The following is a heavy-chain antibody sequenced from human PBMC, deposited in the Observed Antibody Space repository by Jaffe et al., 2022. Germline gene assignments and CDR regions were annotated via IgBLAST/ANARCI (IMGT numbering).Heavy chain of an antibody. Sequence: QVQLQESGPGLVKPSQTLSLTCTVSGGSISSGSYYWSWIRQPAGKGLEWIGRIYTSGSTNYNPSLKSRVTISVDTSKNQFSLKLSSVTAADTAVYYCASGYSSGWYSHWAFDYWGQGTLVTVSS. D-gene: IGHD6-19*01. V-gene: IGHV4-61*02. CDR2: IYTSGST. CDR1: GGSISSGSYY. CDR3: ASGYSSGWYSHWAFDY. J-gene: IGHJ4*02.